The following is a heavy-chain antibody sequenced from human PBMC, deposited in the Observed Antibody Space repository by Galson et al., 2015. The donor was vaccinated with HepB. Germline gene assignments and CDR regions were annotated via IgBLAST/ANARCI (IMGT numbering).Heavy chain of an antibody. J-gene: IGHJ4*02. Sequence: CAISGDSVSSNSAAWHWIRQSPSRGLEWLGRTYYRSTWFNTYAVSVKSRISVNPDTSKNQFSLQLNSVTPEDTAVYYCAREWEDGYRYNYFDYWGQGTLVTVSS. D-gene: IGHD5-24*01. CDR2: TYYRSTWFN. CDR3: AREWEDGYRYNYFDY. V-gene: IGHV6-1*01. CDR1: GDSVSSNSAA.